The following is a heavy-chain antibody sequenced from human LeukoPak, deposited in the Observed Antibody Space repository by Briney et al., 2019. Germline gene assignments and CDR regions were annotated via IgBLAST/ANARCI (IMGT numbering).Heavy chain of an antibody. CDR2: ISYDGSNK. Sequence: PGGSLRLSCAASGFTFSSYGMHWVRQAPGKGLEWVAVISYDGSNKYYADSVKGRFTISRDNSKNTLYLQMNSLRAEDTAVYYCAKDGSHYYDSSGYYLDFDYWGQGTLVTVSS. CDR1: GFTFSSYG. V-gene: IGHV3-30*18. CDR3: AKDGSHYYDSSGYYLDFDY. D-gene: IGHD3-22*01. J-gene: IGHJ4*02.